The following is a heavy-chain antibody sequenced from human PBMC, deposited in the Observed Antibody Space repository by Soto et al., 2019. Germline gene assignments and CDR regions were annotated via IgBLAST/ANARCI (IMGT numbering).Heavy chain of an antibody. CDR3: ARRVGNDFWSGYPDYYYYGMDV. CDR1: GYTFTGYY. D-gene: IGHD3-3*01. V-gene: IGHV1-2*02. Sequence: ASVKVSCKASGYTFTGYYMHWVRQAPGQGLEWMGWINPNSGGTNYAQKFQGRVTMTRDTSISTAYMELSRLRSDDTAVYYCARRVGNDFWSGYPDYYYYGMDVWGQGTTVTVSS. J-gene: IGHJ6*02. CDR2: INPNSGGT.